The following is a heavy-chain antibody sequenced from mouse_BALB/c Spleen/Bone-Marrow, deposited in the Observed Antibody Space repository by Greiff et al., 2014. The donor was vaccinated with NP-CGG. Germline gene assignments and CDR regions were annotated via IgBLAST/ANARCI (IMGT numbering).Heavy chain of an antibody. V-gene: IGHV1-9*01. J-gene: IGHJ3*01. CDR2: ILPGSDST. D-gene: IGHD3-2*01. CDR3: ARDSSDYLAWFAY. CDR1: GYTFSSYW. Sequence: VQLQQSGAELMKPGASVKISCQATGYTFSSYWIEWVKQRPGHGLEWIGEILPGSDSTNYNENFKGKATFTADTSSNTAYMQLNSLTSEDSAVYFCARDSSDYLAWFAYWGQGTLVTVSA.